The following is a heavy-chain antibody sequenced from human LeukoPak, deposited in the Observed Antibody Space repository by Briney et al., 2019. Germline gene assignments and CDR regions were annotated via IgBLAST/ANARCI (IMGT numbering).Heavy chain of an antibody. J-gene: IGHJ4*02. CDR1: GFTFSNYA. V-gene: IGHV3-30-3*01. CDR2: ISYDGTNK. D-gene: IGHD5-12*01. CDR3: ARDRSSYEYYFDH. Sequence: GGSLRLSCAASGFTFSNYAMHWVRQAPGKGLEWVAVISYDGTNKYYADSVKGRCTISRDNSKNTLYLLMNSLRAEDTAVFYCARDRSSYEYYFDHWGQGTLVTVSS.